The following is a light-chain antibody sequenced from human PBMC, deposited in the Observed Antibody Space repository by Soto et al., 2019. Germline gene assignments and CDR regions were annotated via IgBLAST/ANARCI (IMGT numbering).Light chain of an antibody. V-gene: IGKV1-12*01. Sequence: DIQVTQSPSSVSASVGDRVTITCRATQAISNLLAWYQQKPGKAPKLLIYGASNLQGGVPSRFSGSGSGTHFTLTNTSLQPEDFASYYCQQASTFPLTFGGGTKAEIK. CDR2: GAS. J-gene: IGKJ4*01. CDR3: QQASTFPLT. CDR1: QAISNL.